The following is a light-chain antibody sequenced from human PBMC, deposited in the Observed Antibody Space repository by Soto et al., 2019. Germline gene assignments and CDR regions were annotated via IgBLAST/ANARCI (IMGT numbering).Light chain of an antibody. J-gene: IGKJ4*01. V-gene: IGKV3-20*01. CDR2: DAS. CDR3: QQFSSYPLT. CDR1: QTVRNNY. Sequence: ELVLTQSPGTLSLSPGARATLSRRASQTVRNNYLAWYQQKPGQAPRLLIYDASSRATGIPDRFSGVGSGTDFTITISRLEPEDGEVYYCQQFSSYPLTFGGGTKVDIK.